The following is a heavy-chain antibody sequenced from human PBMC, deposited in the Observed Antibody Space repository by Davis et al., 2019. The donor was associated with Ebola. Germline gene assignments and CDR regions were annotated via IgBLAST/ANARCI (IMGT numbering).Heavy chain of an antibody. V-gene: IGHV6-1*01. CDR2: TFYTSEWHN. J-gene: IGHJ6*02. D-gene: IGHD1-26*01. Sequence: HSQTLSLTCAISGDSVSSGGWNWIRQSPSRGLEWLGRTFYTSEWHNDYAESVRSRISINPDTSKNQFSLQLNSVTPEDTAVYYCVRGWGRSGLDVWGQGTTVIVSS. CDR1: GDSVSSGG. CDR3: VRGWGRSGLDV.